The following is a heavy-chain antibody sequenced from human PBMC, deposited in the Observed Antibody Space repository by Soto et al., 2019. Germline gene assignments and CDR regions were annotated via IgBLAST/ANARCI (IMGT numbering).Heavy chain of an antibody. J-gene: IGHJ5*02. CDR3: ARSPGRDCSSANCHLVWFGP. CDR2: IYWDDVK. CDR1: GFSLSTVGMG. D-gene: IGHD2-2*01. V-gene: IGHV2-5*02. Sequence: QITLKESGPSLVRPTQTLTMTCTFSGFSLSTVGMGVGWIRQPPGRALEWLALIYWDDVKRYSASLKNRLTITKDTSKNQVVLTMTNMDPVDTATYYCARSPGRDCSSANCHLVWFGPWGQRALVTVSS.